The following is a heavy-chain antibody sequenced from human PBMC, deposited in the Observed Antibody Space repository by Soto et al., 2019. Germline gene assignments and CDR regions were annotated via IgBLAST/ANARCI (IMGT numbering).Heavy chain of an antibody. V-gene: IGHV4-59*08. CDR1: GGSISSSY. J-gene: IGHJ4*02. Sequence: SETLSLTCTVSGGSISSSYWSWIRQPPGKGLEWIGYIYDSGSTYYNSSLKSRVTMSVDTSKNQLSLKLNSVTAADTAVYYCAAGLDHNKVGYWGQGTLVTVSS. D-gene: IGHD2-2*03. CDR3: AAGLDHNKVGY. CDR2: IYDSGST.